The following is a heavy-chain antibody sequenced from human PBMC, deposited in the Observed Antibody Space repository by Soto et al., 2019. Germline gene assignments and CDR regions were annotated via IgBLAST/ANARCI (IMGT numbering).Heavy chain of an antibody. CDR2: IDPSGGST. J-gene: IGHJ4*02. CDR3: ARVPYDTTGYSAF. CDR1: GFTFTTYY. Sequence: QVRLVQSGAEVKKPGASVSISCKTSGFTFTTYYIHWVRQAPGQGLEWMGMIDPSGGSTTYAQKFQGRITMTSDMSTSTVYMELSSLRSEDTAVYYCARVPYDTTGYSAFWGQGTLVTVSS. V-gene: IGHV1-46*01. D-gene: IGHD3-22*01.